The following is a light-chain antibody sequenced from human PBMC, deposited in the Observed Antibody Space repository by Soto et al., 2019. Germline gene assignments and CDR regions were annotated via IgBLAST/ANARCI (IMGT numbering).Light chain of an antibody. Sequence: EIVLTQSPGTLSLSPGERATLSCRASQSVSSIYLAWYQQKPGQPPRLLIYGASSRATGIPDRFSGSGSGTDFTLTISRLEPEDFAVYYCQQYDRSSYTFGQGPSWRSN. CDR2: GAS. V-gene: IGKV3-20*01. J-gene: IGKJ2*01. CDR1: QSVSSIY. CDR3: QQYDRSSYT.